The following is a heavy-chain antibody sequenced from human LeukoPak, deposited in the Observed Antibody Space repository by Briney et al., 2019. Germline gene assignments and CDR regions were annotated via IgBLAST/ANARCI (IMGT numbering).Heavy chain of an antibody. V-gene: IGHV3-7*01. CDR3: ARDGFVGAADY. CDR2: IKQDGSEK. Sequence: PGGSLRLSCAASEFIFSGYWMNWVRQAPRKGLEWVANIKQDGSEKQYVDSVRGRFTISRDNAKNSLYLQMNSLRVEDTAVYYCARDGFVGAADYWGQGTLVTVSS. CDR1: EFIFSGYW. J-gene: IGHJ4*02. D-gene: IGHD6-13*01.